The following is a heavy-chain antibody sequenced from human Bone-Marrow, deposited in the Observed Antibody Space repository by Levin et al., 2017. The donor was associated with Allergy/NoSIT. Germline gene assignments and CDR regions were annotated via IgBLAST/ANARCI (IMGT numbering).Heavy chain of an antibody. CDR1: GGSIYSSHW. CDR3: TRRTYGSSPRLDS. J-gene: IGHJ4*02. V-gene: IGHV4-4*01. Sequence: GSLRLSCTVSGGSIYSSHWWTWVRQPPGKGLEWIGEMYHSGHSQYNPSLQSRVTISVDKSKNQFSLHLTSMTAADTAVYFCTRRTYGSSPRLDSWGQGSLVTVSS. D-gene: IGHD6-6*01. CDR2: MYHSGHS.